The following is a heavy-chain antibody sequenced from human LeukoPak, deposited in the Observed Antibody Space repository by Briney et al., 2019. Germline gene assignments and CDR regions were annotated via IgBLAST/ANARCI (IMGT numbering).Heavy chain of an antibody. J-gene: IGHJ6*02. V-gene: IGHV3-66*01. CDR3: ASPTVVTLGEYGMDV. CDR1: GFTVSSNY. Sequence: GGSLRLSCAASGFTVSSNYMSWVRQAPGKGLGWVSVIYSGGSTYYADSVKGRFTISRDNSKNTLYLQMNSLRAEDTAVYYCASPTVVTLGEYGMDVWGQGTTVTVSS. D-gene: IGHD3-10*01. CDR2: IYSGGST.